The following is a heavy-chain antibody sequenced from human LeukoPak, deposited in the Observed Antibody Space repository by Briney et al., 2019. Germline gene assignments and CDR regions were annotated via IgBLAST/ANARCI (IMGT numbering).Heavy chain of an antibody. V-gene: IGHV1-8*01. CDR2: MSPNSDNT. J-gene: IGHJ5*02. CDR3: ARDYGGSSGWFDP. Sequence: ASVTVSCKASGYTFTSYDINWVRQATGQGLEWMGWMSPNSDNTGYAQKFQGRVTFTRDTSISTAYMELRSLTSEDTAVYYCARDYGGSSGWFDPWGQGTLVTVSS. D-gene: IGHD4-23*01. CDR1: GYTFTSYD.